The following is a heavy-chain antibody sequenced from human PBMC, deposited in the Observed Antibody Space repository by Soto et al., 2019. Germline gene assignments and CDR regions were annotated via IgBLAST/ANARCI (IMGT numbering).Heavy chain of an antibody. J-gene: IGHJ6*02. CDR3: AKTPGGAYYYGMDV. V-gene: IGHV3-23*01. D-gene: IGHD2-15*01. Sequence: EVPLLESGGGLVQPGGSLRLSCAASGFTFSSYAMSWVRQAPGKGLEWVSAISGSGSSTYYADSVKGRFTISRDNSKNTLYLQMNSLRADDTAVYYCAKTPGGAYYYGMDVWGQGTTVTVSS. CDR2: ISGSGSST. CDR1: GFTFSSYA.